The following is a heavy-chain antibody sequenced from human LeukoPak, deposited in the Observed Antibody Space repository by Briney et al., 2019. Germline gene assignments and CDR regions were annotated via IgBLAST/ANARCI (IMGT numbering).Heavy chain of an antibody. CDR1: GYTFTGYF. Sequence: ASVKVSCKASGYTFTGYFIHWVRQAPGQGLEWMGWINPNSGGTNYAQKFQGRVTMTRDTSISTAYMQLSRLRSDDTAVYYCARVTGRHFDGLPYFDYWGQGTLATVSS. CDR3: ARVTGRHFDGLPYFDY. CDR2: INPNSGGT. V-gene: IGHV1-2*02. J-gene: IGHJ4*02. D-gene: IGHD3-9*01.